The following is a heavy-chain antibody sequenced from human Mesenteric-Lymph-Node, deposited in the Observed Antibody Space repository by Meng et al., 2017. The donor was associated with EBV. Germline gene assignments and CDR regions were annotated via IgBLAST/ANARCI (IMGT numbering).Heavy chain of an antibody. Sequence: QVRLGQCGAEVKKPGASVKVSCKASGYTFSSYGLSWVRQAPGQGLEWMGWNSAYKGNTNYAQKIQGRVTMTTDTSTSTAYMELRSLRSDDTAVYYCAKYGVREVPGWFHPWGQGTLVTVSS. J-gene: IGHJ5*02. D-gene: IGHD3-10*01. CDR3: AKYGVREVPGWFHP. CDR1: GYTFSSYG. CDR2: NSAYKGNT. V-gene: IGHV1-18*01.